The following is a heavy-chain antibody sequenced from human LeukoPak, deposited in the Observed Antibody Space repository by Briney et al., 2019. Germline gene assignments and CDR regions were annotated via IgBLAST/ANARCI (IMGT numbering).Heavy chain of an antibody. D-gene: IGHD5-18*01. CDR1: GGSISSYY. V-gene: IGHV4-59*01. CDR2: IYYSGST. CDR3: ARAVDTGAFDI. Sequence: SETLSLTCTVSGGSISSYYWSWIRQPPGKGLEWIGYIYYSGSTNYNPSLKSRVTISVDTSKNQFSLKLSSVTAADTAEYYCARAVDTGAFDIWGQGTMVTVSS. J-gene: IGHJ3*02.